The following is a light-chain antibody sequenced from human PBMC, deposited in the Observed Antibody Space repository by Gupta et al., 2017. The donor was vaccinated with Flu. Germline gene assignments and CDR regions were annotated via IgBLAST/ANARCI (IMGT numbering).Light chain of an antibody. CDR2: GND. V-gene: IGLV1-44*01. CDR3: AAWEDTLKAYV. CDR1: SSNIGDNT. J-gene: IGLJ1*01. Sequence: QSVLTQAPSASGTPGQRVTISCSGSSSNIGDNTVNWYQQVPGAAPKMLIYGNDQRPSGVPDRFSGSKSGTSASLAISGLQSEDGADYYCAAWEDTLKAYVFGPGTKLTVL.